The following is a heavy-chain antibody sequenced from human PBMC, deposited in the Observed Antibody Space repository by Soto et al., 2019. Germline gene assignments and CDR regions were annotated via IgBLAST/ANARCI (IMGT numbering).Heavy chain of an antibody. CDR2: IYYSGST. V-gene: IGHV4-59*01. Sequence: SETLSLTCTVSGGSISSYYWSWIRQPPGKGLEWIGYIYYSGSTNYNPSLKSRVTISVDTSKNQFSLKLSFVTAADTAVYYCARGVAAAGTEWFDPWGQGTLVTVSS. D-gene: IGHD6-13*01. CDR1: GGSISSYY. J-gene: IGHJ5*02. CDR3: ARGVAAAGTEWFDP.